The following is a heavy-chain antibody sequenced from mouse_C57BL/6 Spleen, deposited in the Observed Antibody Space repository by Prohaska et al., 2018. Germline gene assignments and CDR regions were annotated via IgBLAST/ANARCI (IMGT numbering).Heavy chain of an antibody. J-gene: IGHJ3*01. Sequence: QVQLQQSGAELVKPGASVKISCKAPGYAFSSYWMNWVKQRPGKGLEWIGQIYPGDGDTNYNGKFKGKATLTADKSSSTAYMQLSSLTSEDSAVYFCARGGGSSPWFAYWGQGTLVTVSA. CDR3: ARGGGSSPWFAY. CDR1: GYAFSSYW. CDR2: IYPGDGDT. D-gene: IGHD1-1*01. V-gene: IGHV1-80*01.